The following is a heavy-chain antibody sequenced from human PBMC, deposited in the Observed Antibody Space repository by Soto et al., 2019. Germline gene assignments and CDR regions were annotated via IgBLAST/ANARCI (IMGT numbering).Heavy chain of an antibody. V-gene: IGHV4-30-2*01. J-gene: IGHJ4*02. D-gene: IGHD2-8*01. CDR1: GGSISSGGYS. CDR2: IYHSGST. CDR3: ARGHDANND. Sequence: QVQLQESGSGLVKPSQTLSLTCAVSGGSISSGGYSWSWIRQPPGKGLEWIGYIYHSGSTYYNPSLKSRVTISMDTSKNQSSLKRNSVTAADTAVYYCARGHDANNDWGQGTLVTVSS.